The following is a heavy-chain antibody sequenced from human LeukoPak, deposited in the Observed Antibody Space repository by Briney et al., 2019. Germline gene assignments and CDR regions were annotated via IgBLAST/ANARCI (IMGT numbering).Heavy chain of an antibody. Sequence: PGGSLRLSCAASGFTFSRYAMNWVRQAPGKRLEWVSAIGGTGGRTYYADSVKGRFTISRDNSKNTLYLQMNSLRAEDTAVYYCAKGGVTMIRGVVVTFYYMDVWGKGTTLTVSS. CDR2: IGGTGGRT. V-gene: IGHV3-23*01. CDR1: GFTFSRYA. D-gene: IGHD3-10*01. CDR3: AKGGVTMIRGVVVTFYYMDV. J-gene: IGHJ6*03.